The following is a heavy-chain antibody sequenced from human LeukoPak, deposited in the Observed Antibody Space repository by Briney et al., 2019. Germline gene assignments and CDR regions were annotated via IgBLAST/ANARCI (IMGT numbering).Heavy chain of an antibody. Sequence: GGSLRLSCAASGFTFITYVMHWVRQAPGKGLEWVAVIWYDGSNKYYADYVKGRFTISRDNSKNTLYLQMNSLRAEDTAVFYCARGRRRDANTFDAFDVWGQGTMVTVSS. D-gene: IGHD5-24*01. CDR2: IWYDGSNK. J-gene: IGHJ3*01. CDR1: GFTFITYV. V-gene: IGHV3-33*01. CDR3: ARGRRRDANTFDAFDV.